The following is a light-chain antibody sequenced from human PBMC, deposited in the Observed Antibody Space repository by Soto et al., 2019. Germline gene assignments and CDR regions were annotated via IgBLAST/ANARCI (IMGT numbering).Light chain of an antibody. Sequence: DIQMTQSPSSLSASVGYRVTIACRASQYINTYLAWYQQKPGKVPKLLNKAASTLQSGAPSLCSGSGSGTDFTLTISSLQPEGAATYYFQKDNIAPWTFGQGTKVEIK. V-gene: IGKV1-27*01. CDR1: QYINTY. CDR3: QKDNIAPWT. J-gene: IGKJ1*01. CDR2: AAS.